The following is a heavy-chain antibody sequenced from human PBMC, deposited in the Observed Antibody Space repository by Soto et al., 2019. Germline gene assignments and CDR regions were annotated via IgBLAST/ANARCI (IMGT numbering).Heavy chain of an antibody. CDR3: ARRDSSGFPDY. CDR2: IHPGDSDS. D-gene: IGHD3-22*01. J-gene: IGHJ4*02. CDR1: GYSFNNNW. Sequence: GESLKISCKASGYSFNNNWIGWVRQMPGKGLEWMGIIHPGDSDSRYSPSFQGQVTMSVDKSINTAYLQWSSLKASDTAMYYCARRDSSGFPDYWGRGTLVTVSS. V-gene: IGHV5-51*01.